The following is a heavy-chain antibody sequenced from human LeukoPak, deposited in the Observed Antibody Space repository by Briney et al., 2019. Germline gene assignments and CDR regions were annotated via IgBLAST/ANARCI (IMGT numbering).Heavy chain of an antibody. Sequence: ASVKVSCKASGGTFSSYAINWVRQAPGQGLEWMGGIIPIFGTANYVQKFQDRVTITADESTSTAYMELSSLRSEDTAIYYCASRLYCSNTRCRNFPFAYWGQGTLVTVSS. CDR3: ASRLYCSNTRCRNFPFAY. V-gene: IGHV1-69*01. J-gene: IGHJ4*02. D-gene: IGHD2-2*01. CDR2: IIPIFGTA. CDR1: GGTFSSYA.